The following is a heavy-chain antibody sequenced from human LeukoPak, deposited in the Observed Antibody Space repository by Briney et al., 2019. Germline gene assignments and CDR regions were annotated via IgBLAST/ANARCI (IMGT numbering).Heavy chain of an antibody. CDR3: ARPGDSSSFYYYYYYMDV. D-gene: IGHD6-13*01. V-gene: IGHV1-2*02. CDR2: INPNSGGT. Sequence: SSVKVSCKASGYTFTGYYMHWVRQAPGQGLEGMGWINPNSGGTNYAQKFQGRVTMTRDTSISTAYMELSRLRSDDTAVYYCARPGDSSSFYYYYYYMDVWGKGTTVTVSS. J-gene: IGHJ6*03. CDR1: GYTFTGYY.